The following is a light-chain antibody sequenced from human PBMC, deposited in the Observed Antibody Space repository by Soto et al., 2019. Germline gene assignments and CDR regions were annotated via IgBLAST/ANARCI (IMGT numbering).Light chain of an antibody. Sequence: QSVLTQPASVSGSPGQSITISCTGTSSDVGGFNYVSWYQQHPGKAPKLMIYEVSNRPSGVSNRFSGSKSGNTASLTISGLQAEDEADYYCSSYTSTNNFVLFGGGTQLTVL. J-gene: IGLJ2*01. CDR1: SSDVGGFNY. CDR2: EVS. V-gene: IGLV2-14*01. CDR3: SSYTSTNNFVL.